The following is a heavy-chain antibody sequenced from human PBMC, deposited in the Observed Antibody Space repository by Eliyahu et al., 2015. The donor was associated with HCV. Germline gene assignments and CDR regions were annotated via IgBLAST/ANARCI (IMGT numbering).Heavy chain of an antibody. CDR1: GFTFSSYG. CDR3: AKANGWQPPASVAKSVHYYMDV. D-gene: IGHD5-12*01. J-gene: IGHJ6*03. CDR2: IRYDGSNK. Sequence: QVQLVESGGGVVQPGGSLRLSCAASGFTFSSYGMHWVRQAPGKGLEWVAFIRYDGSNKYYADSVKGRFTISRDNSKNTLYLQMNSLRAEDTAVYYCAKANGWQPPASVAKSVHYYMDVWGKGTTVTVSS. V-gene: IGHV3-30*02.